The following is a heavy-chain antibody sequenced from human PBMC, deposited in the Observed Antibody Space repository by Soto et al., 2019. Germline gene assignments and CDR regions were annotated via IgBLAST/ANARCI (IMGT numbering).Heavy chain of an antibody. CDR2: IGTAGHT. V-gene: IGHV3-13*01. J-gene: IGHJ6*02. Sequence: VGSLRLSCAASGFTFSSYDMHWVRQATGKGLAWVSAIGTAGHTYYPGSVKGRFTISREKAKNSLYLQMNSLRAGDTAVYYCAREAPYSSGWSALYYYYYGMDVWGQGSTVTV. D-gene: IGHD6-19*01. CDR1: GFTFSSYD. CDR3: AREAPYSSGWSALYYYYYGMDV.